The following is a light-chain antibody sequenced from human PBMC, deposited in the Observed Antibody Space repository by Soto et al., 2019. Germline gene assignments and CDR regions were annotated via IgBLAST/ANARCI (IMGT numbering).Light chain of an antibody. CDR1: QSVSSSY. V-gene: IGKV3D-20*01. CDR3: QQYGSSPPWT. J-gene: IGKJ1*01. CDR2: DAS. Sequence: EIVLTQSPATLSLSPGQRATLSCGASQSVSSSYLAWYQQKPGLAPRLLIYDASSRATGIPDRFSGSGSGTDFTLTISRREPEDFAVDYCQQYGSSPPWTFGQGTKVEIK.